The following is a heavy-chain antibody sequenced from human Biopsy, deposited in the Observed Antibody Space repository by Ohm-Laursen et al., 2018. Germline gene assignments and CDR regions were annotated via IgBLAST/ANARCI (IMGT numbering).Heavy chain of an antibody. V-gene: IGHV3-9*01. J-gene: IGHJ4*02. Sequence: SLRLSCAASGFIFDDYAMHWVRQAPGKGLEWVSGISWDSGRIDYADSVKGRFIISRDNAKNSLYLQMNSLRAEDTALYYRAKDSGGSPLGELFHWGQGNLVTVSS. CDR1: GFIFDDYA. D-gene: IGHD3-16*01. CDR2: ISWDSGRI. CDR3: AKDSGGSPLGELFH.